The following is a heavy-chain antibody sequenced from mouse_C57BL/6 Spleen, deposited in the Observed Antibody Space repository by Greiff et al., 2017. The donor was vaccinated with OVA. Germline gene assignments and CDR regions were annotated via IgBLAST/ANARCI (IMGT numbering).Heavy chain of an antibody. Sequence: QVQLQQSGAELVRPGTSVKVSCKASGYAFTNYLIEWVKQRPGQGLEWIGVINPGSGGTNYNEKFKGKATLTADKSSSTAYMQLSSLTSEDSAVYFCARSYYGSPYYYAMDYWGQRTSVTVSS. CDR1: GYAFTNYL. J-gene: IGHJ4*01. V-gene: IGHV1-54*01. CDR3: ARSYYGSPYYYAMDY. CDR2: INPGSGGT. D-gene: IGHD1-1*01.